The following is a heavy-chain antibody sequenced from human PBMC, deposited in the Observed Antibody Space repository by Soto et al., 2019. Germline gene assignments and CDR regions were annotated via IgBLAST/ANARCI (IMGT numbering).Heavy chain of an antibody. Sequence: GGTLRLSCAASGFTFSSYSMNWVRQAPGKGLEWVSYISDSSSTIYYADSVKGRFTISRDNAKNSLYLQMNSLRDEDTAVYYCARSITMIVVVTPPGFDYWGQGPLVTVSS. CDR2: ISDSSSTI. J-gene: IGHJ4*02. CDR3: ARSITMIVVVTPPGFDY. CDR1: GFTFSSYS. V-gene: IGHV3-48*02. D-gene: IGHD3-22*01.